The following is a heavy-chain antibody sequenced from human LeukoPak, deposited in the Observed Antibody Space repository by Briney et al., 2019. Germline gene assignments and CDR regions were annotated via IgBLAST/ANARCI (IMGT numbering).Heavy chain of an antibody. D-gene: IGHD6-6*01. CDR3: ARDLIAARPADY. V-gene: IGHV3-20*04. J-gene: IGHJ4*02. CDR2: INWNGGST. Sequence: GGSLRLSCAASGFTFDDYGMSWVRQAPGKGLEWVSGINWNGGSTGYADSVKGRFTISRDNAKNSLYLRMNSLRAEDTAVYYCARDLIAARPADYWGQGTLVTVSS. CDR1: GFTFDDYG.